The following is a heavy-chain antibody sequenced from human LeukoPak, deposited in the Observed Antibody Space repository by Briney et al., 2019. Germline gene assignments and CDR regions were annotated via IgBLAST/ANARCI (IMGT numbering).Heavy chain of an antibody. CDR1: GGSFSEHY. D-gene: IGHD6-13*01. V-gene: IGHV4-34*01. Sequence: SETLSLTCAVYGGSFSEHYWSWIRQPPGKGLEWIGEINPSGGSYYNPALKSRVTISVDTSQNQFSLRLTSVTAADTAVYFCARLQGSSNWLPTDFWGQGTLVTVSS. CDR2: INPSGGS. CDR3: ARLQGSSNWLPTDF. J-gene: IGHJ4*02.